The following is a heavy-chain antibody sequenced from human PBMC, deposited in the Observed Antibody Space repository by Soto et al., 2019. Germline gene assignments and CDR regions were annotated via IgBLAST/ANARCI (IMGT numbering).Heavy chain of an antibody. D-gene: IGHD3-16*02. CDR3: ARLEGMATISYYFDF. CDR1: GDSINSDKYY. Sequence: SETLSLTCSVSGDSINSDKYYWGWIRQPPGKGLEWIGSIYDRGNTYYNPSPQTRVTISLGKSKSQYSLKLNSVTAADSAVYFCARLEGMATISYYFDFWGQGAQVTVSS. V-gene: IGHV4-39*01. J-gene: IGHJ4*02. CDR2: IYDRGNT.